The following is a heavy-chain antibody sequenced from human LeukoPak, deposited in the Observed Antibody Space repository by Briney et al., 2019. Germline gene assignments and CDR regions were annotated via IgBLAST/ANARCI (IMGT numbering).Heavy chain of an antibody. CDR2: IYYSGST. CDR1: GGSISSSSYY. Sequence: PSETLSLTCTVSGGSISSSSYYWGWIRQPPGKGLEWIGSIYYSGSTYYNPSLKSRVTISVDTSKNQFSLKLSSVTAADTAVYYCARDVGQGDAFDIWGQGTMVTVSS. D-gene: IGHD1-26*01. J-gene: IGHJ3*02. CDR3: ARDVGQGDAFDI. V-gene: IGHV4-39*07.